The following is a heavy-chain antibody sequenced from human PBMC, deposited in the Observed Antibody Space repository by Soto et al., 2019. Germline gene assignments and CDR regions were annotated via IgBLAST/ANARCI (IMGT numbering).Heavy chain of an antibody. Sequence: QVQLEQSGAEVKKPGSSVKVSCKASGGTFRTAADSWVRQAPGQGLEWMGGIMPVFRTPDYAQKFHGRVTITADESTSTAYMELSGLRSDDTAVYYCARDNDRPQLGGNYYYILDVWGQGTTITVSS. V-gene: IGHV1-69*12. CDR3: ARDNDRPQLGGNYYYILDV. J-gene: IGHJ6*02. CDR2: IMPVFRTP. D-gene: IGHD2-8*01. CDR1: GGTFRTAA.